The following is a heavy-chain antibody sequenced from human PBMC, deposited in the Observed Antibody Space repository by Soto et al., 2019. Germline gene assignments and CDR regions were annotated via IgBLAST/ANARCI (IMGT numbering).Heavy chain of an antibody. CDR3: ARDGLEPGAFDI. CDR1: GFTFSSYA. V-gene: IGHV3-30-3*01. J-gene: IGHJ3*02. CDR2: ISYDGSNK. Sequence: QVQLVESGGGVVQPGRSLRLSCAASGFTFSSYAMHWLRQAPGKGLEWVAVISYDGSNKYYADSVKGRFTISRDNSKNTLYLQMTSLRAEDTAVYYCARDGLEPGAFDIWGQGTMVTVSS.